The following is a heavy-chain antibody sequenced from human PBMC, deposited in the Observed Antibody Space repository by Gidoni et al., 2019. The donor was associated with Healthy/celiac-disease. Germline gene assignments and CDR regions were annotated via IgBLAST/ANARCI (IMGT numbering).Heavy chain of an antibody. CDR1: GGSCSGYY. Sequence: QVQLQQWGAGLSKPSETLSLTSAVDGGSCSGYYWSWIRQPPGRGLEWIGEINHSGSTHYNPSLKRRVTISVDTSKNQFSLKLSSVTAADTAVYYCARGDYDSSGYSVYYYMDVWGKGTTVTVSS. V-gene: IGHV4-34*01. CDR2: INHSGST. CDR3: ARGDYDSSGYSVYYYMDV. D-gene: IGHD3-22*01. J-gene: IGHJ6*03.